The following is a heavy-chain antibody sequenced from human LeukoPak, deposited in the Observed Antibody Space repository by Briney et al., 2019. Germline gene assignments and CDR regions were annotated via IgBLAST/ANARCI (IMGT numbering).Heavy chain of an antibody. CDR2: IIPIFGTA. V-gene: IGHV1-69*05. Sequence: SVKVSCKASGGTFSSYAISWVRQAPGQGLEWMGGIIPIFGTANYAQKFQGRVTITTDESTSTAYMELSGLRSEDTAVYYCARRRDGYNYYFDYWGQGTLVTVSS. CDR1: GGTFSSYA. CDR3: ARRRDGYNYYFDY. J-gene: IGHJ4*02. D-gene: IGHD5-24*01.